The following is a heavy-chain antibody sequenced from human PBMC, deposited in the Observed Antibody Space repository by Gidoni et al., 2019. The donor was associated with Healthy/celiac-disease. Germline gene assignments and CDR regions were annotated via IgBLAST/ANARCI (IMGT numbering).Heavy chain of an antibody. V-gene: IGHV3-48*03. CDR2: ISNSGSTI. J-gene: IGHJ2*01. CDR3: AGPGGSDENFDL. D-gene: IGHD2-15*01. CDR1: GFTFSSYE. Sequence: EVQLVESGGGLVQPGGSLRLSCAASGFTFSSYEMNWVRQAPGKGLGWVSYISNSGSTIYYADSVKGRFTISRENAKNSLYLQMNSLRAEDTAVYYCAGPGGSDENFDLWGRGTLVTVSS.